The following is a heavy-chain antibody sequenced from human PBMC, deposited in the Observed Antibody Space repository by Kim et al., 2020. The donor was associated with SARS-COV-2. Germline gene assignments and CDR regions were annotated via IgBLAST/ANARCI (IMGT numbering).Heavy chain of an antibody. Sequence: SLKSRVTISVDTSKNQFSLKLSSVTAAATAVYYCARLSCSSTSCYKIDYWGQGTLVTVSS. V-gene: IGHV4-31*02. D-gene: IGHD2-2*02. J-gene: IGHJ4*02. CDR3: ARLSCSSTSCYKIDY.